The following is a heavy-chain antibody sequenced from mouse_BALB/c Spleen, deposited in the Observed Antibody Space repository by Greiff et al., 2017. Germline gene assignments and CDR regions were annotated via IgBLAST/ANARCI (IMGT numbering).Heavy chain of an antibody. CDR1: GFTFSSFG. J-gene: IGHJ4*01. V-gene: IGHV5-17*02. Sequence: EVQRVESGGGLVQPGGSRKLSCAASGFTFSSFGMHWVRQAPAKGLEWVAYISSGSSTIYYADTVKGRFTISRDNPKNTLFLQMTSLRSEDTAMYYCARGGVRPHYYAMDYWGQGTSVTVSS. D-gene: IGHD2-14*01. CDR2: ISSGSSTI. CDR3: ARGGVRPHYYAMDY.